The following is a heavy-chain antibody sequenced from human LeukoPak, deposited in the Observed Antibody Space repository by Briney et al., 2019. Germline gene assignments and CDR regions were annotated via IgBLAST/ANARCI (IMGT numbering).Heavy chain of an antibody. J-gene: IGHJ4*02. D-gene: IGHD3-10*01. Sequence: GRSLRLSCAASGFTFSSYGMHWVRQAPGKGLEWVAVISYDGSNKYYADSVKGRFTISRDNSKNTLYLQMNSLRAEDTAVYYCAKSGSWFGELLPNPFDYWGQGTLVTVSS. CDR3: AKSGSWFGELLPNPFDY. CDR1: GFTFSSYG. V-gene: IGHV3-30*18. CDR2: ISYDGSNK.